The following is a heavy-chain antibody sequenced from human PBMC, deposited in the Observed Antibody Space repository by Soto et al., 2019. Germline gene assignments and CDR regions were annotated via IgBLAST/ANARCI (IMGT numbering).Heavy chain of an antibody. CDR1: GFTFINYA. CDR3: VRDLYRSATMPCLDN. CDR2: TSDTGGDS. Sequence: GGSLRLSCEASGFTFINYAMSWVRQSPGKGLEWVSSTSDTGGDSYYADSMDGRFTVSRDNSKNTLYLQINSLRAEDTAIYYCVRDLYRSATMPCLDNWGQGALVT. D-gene: IGHD1-1*01. V-gene: IGHV3-23*01. J-gene: IGHJ4*02.